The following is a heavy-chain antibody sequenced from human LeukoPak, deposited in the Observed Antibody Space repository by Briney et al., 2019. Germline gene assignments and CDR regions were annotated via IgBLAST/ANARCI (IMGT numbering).Heavy chain of an antibody. CDR1: GHSIRSGYY. CDR3: ARGGSGWPFDY. J-gene: IGHJ4*02. CDR2: IYQSGST. D-gene: IGHD6-19*01. Sequence: SETLSLTCTVSGHSIRSGYYWGWIRQFPGKGLEWIGNIYQSGSTSYNPSLTSRATISVDSSKNELSLSLNSVTAADTAVYYCARGGSGWPFDYWGQGTLVTVSS. V-gene: IGHV4-38-2*02.